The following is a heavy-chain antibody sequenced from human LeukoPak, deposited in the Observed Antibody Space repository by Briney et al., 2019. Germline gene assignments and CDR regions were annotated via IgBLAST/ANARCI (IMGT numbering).Heavy chain of an antibody. CDR2: ISYDGSNK. CDR1: GFTFSSYA. J-gene: IGHJ4*02. D-gene: IGHD6-13*01. Sequence: PGGSLRLSCAASGFTFSSYAMHWVRQAPGKGREGVAVISYDGSNKYYADSVKGRFTISRDNSKNTLYLQMNSLRAEDTAVYYCARDGAAAGSFDYWGQGTLVTVSS. V-gene: IGHV3-30-3*01. CDR3: ARDGAAAGSFDY.